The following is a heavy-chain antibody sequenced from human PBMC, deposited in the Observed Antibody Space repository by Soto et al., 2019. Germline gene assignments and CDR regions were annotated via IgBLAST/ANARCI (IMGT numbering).Heavy chain of an antibody. CDR3: ARDPQVVVPAAMTSDAFDI. Sequence: ASVKVSCKASGYTFTSCYMHWVRQAPGQGLEWMGIINPSGGSTSYAQKFQGRVTMTRDTSTSTVYMELSSLRSEDTAVYYCARDPQVVVPAAMTSDAFDIWGRGTMVTVSS. CDR1: GYTFTSCY. J-gene: IGHJ3*02. V-gene: IGHV1-46*01. CDR2: INPSGGST. D-gene: IGHD2-2*01.